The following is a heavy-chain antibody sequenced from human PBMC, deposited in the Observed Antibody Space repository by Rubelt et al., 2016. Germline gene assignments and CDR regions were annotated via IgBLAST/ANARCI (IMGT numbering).Heavy chain of an antibody. J-gene: IGHJ6*03. V-gene: IGHV3-33*01. Sequence: GFTFSSYGMHWVRQAPGKGLEWVAFIWDDGSNKYYADSVKGRFTISRDNSKNTLYLQMNSLKPEDTAVYYCTTCPMDRYYYYYYMDVWGKGTTVTVSS. D-gene: IGHD1-14*01. CDR2: IWDDGSNK. CDR1: GFTFSSYG. CDR3: TTCPMDRYYYYYYMDV.